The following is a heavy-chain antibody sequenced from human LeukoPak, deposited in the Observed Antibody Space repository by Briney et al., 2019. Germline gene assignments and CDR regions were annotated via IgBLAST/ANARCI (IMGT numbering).Heavy chain of an antibody. CDR1: GFSFSTYA. D-gene: IGHD3-10*01. CDR3: AKSGNGSGSYRPKYYFDY. Sequence: GGSLRLSCAASGFSFSTYAMSWVRQAPGKGLEWVSAISGSGGSTYYADSVKGRFTISRDNSKNTLYLQMNSLRAEDTAVYYCAKSGNGSGSYRPKYYFDYWGQGTLVTVSS. CDR2: ISGSGGST. V-gene: IGHV3-23*01. J-gene: IGHJ4*02.